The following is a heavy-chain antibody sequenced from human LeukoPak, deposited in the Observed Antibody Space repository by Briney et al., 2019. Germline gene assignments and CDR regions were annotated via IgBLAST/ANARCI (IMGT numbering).Heavy chain of an antibody. V-gene: IGHV4-4*07. D-gene: IGHD6-13*01. CDR1: GGSISSYY. J-gene: IGHJ5*02. CDR2: IYTSGST. CDR3: ARDRIATPPGWFDP. Sequence: KTSETLSLTCTVSGGSISSYYWSWIRQPAGKGLEWIGRIYTSGSTNYNPSLKSRVTMSVDTSKNQFSLKLSSVTAVDTAVYYCARDRIATPPGWFDPWGQGTLVTVSS.